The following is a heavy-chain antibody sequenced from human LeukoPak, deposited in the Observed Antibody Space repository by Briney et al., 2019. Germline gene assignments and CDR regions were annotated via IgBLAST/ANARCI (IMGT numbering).Heavy chain of an antibody. Sequence: SETLSLTCAVYGGSFSGYYWSWIRQPPGKGLEWIGSIYYSGSTYYNPSLKSRVTISVDTSKNQFSLKLSSVTAADTAVYYCALSYYYDSSGSAWGRWGQGTLVTVSS. D-gene: IGHD3-22*01. J-gene: IGHJ4*02. V-gene: IGHV4-34*01. CDR3: ALSYYYDSSGSAWGR. CDR1: GGSFSGYY. CDR2: IYYSGST.